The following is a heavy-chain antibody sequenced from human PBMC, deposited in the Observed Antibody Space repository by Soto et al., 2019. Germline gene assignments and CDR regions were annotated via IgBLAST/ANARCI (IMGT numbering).Heavy chain of an antibody. Sequence: EVQLVESGGTLVQPGGSLRLSCAASGFDASVNYMTWVRQAPGKGLEWVSAINAGGSTFSADSVEGRFTISRDNSKNTLYLQMNSLRVEDTAMYYCVREHYYSGMDVWGQGTAVTVSS. CDR3: VREHYYSGMDV. CDR2: INAGGST. V-gene: IGHV3-66*01. J-gene: IGHJ6*02. CDR1: GFDASVNY.